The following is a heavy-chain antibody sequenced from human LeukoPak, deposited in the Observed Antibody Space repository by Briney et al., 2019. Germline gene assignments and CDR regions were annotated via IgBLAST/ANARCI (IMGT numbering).Heavy chain of an antibody. J-gene: IGHJ4*02. CDR2: MNPNSGNT. Sequence: ASVKVSCKASGCTFSSYAISWVRQATGQGLEWMGWMNPNSGNTDYAQKFQGRVTMTRNTSISTAYMELSSLRSDDTAVYYCARGQRKAEGTLVYWGQGTLVTVSS. D-gene: IGHD1-1*01. V-gene: IGHV1-8*02. CDR3: ARGQRKAEGTLVY. CDR1: GCTFSSYA.